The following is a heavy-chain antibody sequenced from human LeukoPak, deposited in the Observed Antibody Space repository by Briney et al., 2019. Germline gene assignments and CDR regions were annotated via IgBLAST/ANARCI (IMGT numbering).Heavy chain of an antibody. V-gene: IGHV4-39*07. Sequence: SETLSLTCTVSGGSISSSSYYWGWIRQPPGKGLEWIGSIYYSGSTYYNPSLKSRVTISVDTSKNQFSLKLSSVTATDTAVYYCARGSNSGYDLGLLDYWGQGTLVTVSS. J-gene: IGHJ4*02. CDR1: GGSISSSSYY. D-gene: IGHD5-12*01. CDR2: IYYSGST. CDR3: ARGSNSGYDLGLLDY.